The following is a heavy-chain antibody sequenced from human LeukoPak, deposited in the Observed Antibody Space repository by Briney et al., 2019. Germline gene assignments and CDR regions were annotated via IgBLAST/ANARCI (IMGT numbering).Heavy chain of an antibody. V-gene: IGHV4-34*01. J-gene: IGHJ4*02. CDR1: GGSFSGYY. CDR2: INHSGST. Sequence: SETLSLTCAVYGGSFSGYYWSWIRQPPGKGLEWIGEINHSGSTNYNPSLKSRVTISVDTSKNQSSLKLSSVTAADTAVYYCASAQWLGHFDYWGQGTLVTVSS. D-gene: IGHD6-19*01. CDR3: ASAQWLGHFDY.